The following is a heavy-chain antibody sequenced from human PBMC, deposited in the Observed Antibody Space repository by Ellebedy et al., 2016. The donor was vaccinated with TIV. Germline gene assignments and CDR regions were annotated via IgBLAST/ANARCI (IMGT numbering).Heavy chain of an antibody. CDR3: ARSPPVGPSGNWFNP. CDR1: GGSISSYY. Sequence: SETLSLTXTVSGGSISSYYWSWIRQPPGKGLEWIGYIYYSGSTNYNPSLKSRVTISVDTSKNQFSLKLSSVTAADTAVYYCARSPPVGPSGNWFNPWGQGTLVTVSS. J-gene: IGHJ5*02. CDR2: IYYSGST. D-gene: IGHD1-26*01. V-gene: IGHV4-59*12.